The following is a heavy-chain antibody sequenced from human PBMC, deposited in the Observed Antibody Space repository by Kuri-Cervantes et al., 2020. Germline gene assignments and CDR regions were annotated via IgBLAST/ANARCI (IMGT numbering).Heavy chain of an antibody. D-gene: IGHD3-10*01. CDR3: ARGRSPRLWFGELLYELHTYYFDY. CDR1: GGSISSGDYS. V-gene: IGHV4-30-2*01. CDR2: IYHSGST. J-gene: IGHJ4*02. Sequence: SQTLSLTCAVSGGSISSGDYSWSWIRQPPGKGLEWIGYIYHSGSTNYNPSLKSRVTISVDTSKNQFSLKLSSVTAADTAVYYCARGRSPRLWFGELLYELHTYYFDYWGQGTLVTVSS.